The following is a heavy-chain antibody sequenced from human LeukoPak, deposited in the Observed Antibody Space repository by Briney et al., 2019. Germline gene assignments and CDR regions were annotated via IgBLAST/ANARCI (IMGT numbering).Heavy chain of an antibody. Sequence: GGSLRLSCAASGFTFSSSPMHWVRQAPGKGLEWLAVISYDGNSKFYSDSVKGRFTISRDNSKNTLYLQMNSLRAEDTAVYYCARDQENWGQGTLVTVSS. CDR1: GFTFSSSP. V-gene: IGHV3-30-3*01. CDR3: ARDQEN. CDR2: ISYDGNSK. J-gene: IGHJ4*02.